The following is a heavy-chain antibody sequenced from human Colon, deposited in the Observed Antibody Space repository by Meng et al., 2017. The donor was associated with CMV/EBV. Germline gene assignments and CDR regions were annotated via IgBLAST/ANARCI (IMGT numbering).Heavy chain of an antibody. CDR1: GDSISRGGYY. CDR3: GRDPHDFWSGKNWCDS. V-gene: IGHV3-30*02. D-gene: IGHD3-3*01. Sequence: GGSLRLSCSVSGDSISRGGYYWSWIRQPPGKGLEWVTFIRYDGGKDYYAESVKGRFTISRDNSMNRLYLQMNSLRPEDTAVYYCGRDPHDFWSGKNWCDSWGQGTLVTVSS. CDR2: IRYDGGKD. J-gene: IGHJ5*01.